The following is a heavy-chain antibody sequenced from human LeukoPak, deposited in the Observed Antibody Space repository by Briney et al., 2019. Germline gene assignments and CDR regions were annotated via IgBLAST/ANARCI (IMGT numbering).Heavy chain of an antibody. CDR3: APARDDYGDFVDY. CDR2: ISPDGSSA. J-gene: IGHJ4*02. V-gene: IGHV3-74*03. Sequence: GGSLRLSCAASGFSFSSYWMHWVRQAPGKGLVWVARISPDGSSALSADSVRGRFTISRDNSKNTLYLQMNSLRAEDTAVYYCAPARDDYGDFVDYWGQGTLVTVSS. CDR1: GFSFSSYW. D-gene: IGHD4-17*01.